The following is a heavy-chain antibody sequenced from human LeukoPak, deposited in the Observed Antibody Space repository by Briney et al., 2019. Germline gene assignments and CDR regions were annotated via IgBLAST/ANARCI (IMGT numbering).Heavy chain of an antibody. CDR1: GFTFSGYY. D-gene: IGHD1-26*01. Sequence: GGSLRLSCAASGFTFSGYYMSWIRQAPGEGLEWVSYISSSGSSIYYADSVKGRFTISRVNAKNSLYLQMNSLRAEDTAVYYCARDLGVVGATIGYWGQGTLVTVSS. V-gene: IGHV3-11*01. CDR3: ARDLGVVGATIGY. J-gene: IGHJ4*02. CDR2: ISSSGSSI.